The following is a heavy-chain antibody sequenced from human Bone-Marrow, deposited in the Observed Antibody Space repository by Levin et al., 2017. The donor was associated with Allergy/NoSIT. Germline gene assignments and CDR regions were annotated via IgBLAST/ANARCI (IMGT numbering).Heavy chain of an antibody. Sequence: GESLKISCAASGFTFSSYSMNWVRQAPGKGLEWVSSISSSSSYIYYADSVKGRFTISRDNAKNSLYLQMNSLRAEDTAVYYCARMMGRVLLWFGELPHHDNWFDPWGQGTLVTVSS. V-gene: IGHV3-21*01. CDR3: ARMMGRVLLWFGELPHHDNWFDP. CDR1: GFTFSSYS. J-gene: IGHJ5*02. CDR2: ISSSSSYI. D-gene: IGHD3-10*01.